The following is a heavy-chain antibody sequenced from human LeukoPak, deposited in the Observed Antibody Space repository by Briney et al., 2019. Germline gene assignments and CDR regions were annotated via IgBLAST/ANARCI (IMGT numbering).Heavy chain of an antibody. CDR2: IYTSGST. D-gene: IGHD6-13*01. J-gene: IGHJ3*02. Sequence: SETLSLTCTVSGGSISSGSYYWSWIRQPAGKGLEWIGRIYTSGSTNYNPSLKSRVTISVDTSKNQFSLKLSSVTAADTAVYYCAREKGSSWYTDAFDIWGQGTNVTVSS. CDR3: AREKGSSWYTDAFDI. V-gene: IGHV4-61*02. CDR1: GGSISSGSYY.